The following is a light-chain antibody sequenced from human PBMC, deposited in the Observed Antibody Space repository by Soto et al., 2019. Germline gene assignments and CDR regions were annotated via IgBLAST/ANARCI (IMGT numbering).Light chain of an antibody. J-gene: IGLJ3*02. CDR3: QVWDSSSVHRV. V-gene: IGLV3-21*02. CDR2: DDS. CDR1: NLGSKS. Sequence: SYELTQPPSVSVAPGQTARITCGGNNLGSKSVHWYQQKPGQAPVLVVYDDSDRPSGIPERFSGSNSGNTATLTISRVEAGDEADYYCQVWDSSSVHRVFGGGTKLTVL.